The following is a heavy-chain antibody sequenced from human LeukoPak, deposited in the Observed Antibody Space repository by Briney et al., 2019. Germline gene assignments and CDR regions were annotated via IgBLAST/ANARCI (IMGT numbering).Heavy chain of an antibody. CDR3: ARGYSSGGSSYLFDY. CDR2: ISSHSNTI. V-gene: IGHV3-48*04. D-gene: IGHD2-15*01. J-gene: IGHJ4*02. Sequence: GGSQRLSCAASGFTFNTYSMDWVRQAPGKGLEWVSYISSHSNTIYYADSVKGRFTISRDNAKSSMYLQMNSLRAEDTAVYYCARGYSSGGSSYLFDYWGQGNLVTVSS. CDR1: GFTFNTYS.